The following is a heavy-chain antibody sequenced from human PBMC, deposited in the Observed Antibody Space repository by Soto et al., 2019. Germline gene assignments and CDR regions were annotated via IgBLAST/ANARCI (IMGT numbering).Heavy chain of an antibody. V-gene: IGHV4-59*01. CDR2: MYNTGST. D-gene: IGHD2-21*02. J-gene: IGHJ6*02. CDR1: GGSISSYY. CDR3: ARDLWGYCGADCYPLDV. Sequence: TSETLSLTCTVSGGSISSYYWSWIRQPPGKGLEWIGYMYNTGSTIYNPSLKSRVTISVDTSKNQFSPKLNSVTAADTAVYYCARDLWGYCGADCYPLDVWGQGTTGTVSS.